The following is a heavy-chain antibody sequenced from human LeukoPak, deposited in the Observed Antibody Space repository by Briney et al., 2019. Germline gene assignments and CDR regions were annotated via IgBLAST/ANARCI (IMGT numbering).Heavy chain of an antibody. J-gene: IGHJ5*02. V-gene: IGHV1-2*02. CDR2: INPNSGGT. CDR3: ARIAVPAAMGPPDRLTWFDP. D-gene: IGHD2-2*01. CDR1: GYTFTGYY. Sequence: ASVKVSCKASGYTFTGYYMHWVRQAPGQGLEWMGWINPNSGGTNYAQKFQGRVTMTRDTSISTAYMELSRLRSDDTAVYYCARIAVPAAMGPPDRLTWFDPWGQGTLVTVSS.